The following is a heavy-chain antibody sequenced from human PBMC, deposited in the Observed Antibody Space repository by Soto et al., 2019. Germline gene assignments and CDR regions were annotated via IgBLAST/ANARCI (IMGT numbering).Heavy chain of an antibody. CDR2: IYWNDDQ. Sequence: SGPTLVNPTQTLTLTCNFSDFSLTTRGVGVGWIRQPPGKALEWVALIYWNDDQRYNPSLKSRLTVTKDNSKNHVVLTMTNVDPLDTSTYYCTHRSPAYGHDFWGPGPLVTVSS. V-gene: IGHV2-5*01. CDR1: DFSLTTRGVG. CDR3: THRSPAYGHDF. D-gene: IGHD3-10*01. J-gene: IGHJ4*02.